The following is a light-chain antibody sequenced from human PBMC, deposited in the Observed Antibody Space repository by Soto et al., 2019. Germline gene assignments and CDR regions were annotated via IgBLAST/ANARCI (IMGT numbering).Light chain of an antibody. V-gene: IGKV3-20*01. Sequence: EIVLTQSPGTLSLSPVERATLSCKTSQTSGSNFLAWYQHKPGQAPRLLIYASSNRATGIPDRFSGSASGPDFTLTINRLEPEDFAVYYCQLYGISPQFGQGTRLE. CDR2: ASS. J-gene: IGKJ5*01. CDR1: QTSGSNF. CDR3: QLYGISPQ.